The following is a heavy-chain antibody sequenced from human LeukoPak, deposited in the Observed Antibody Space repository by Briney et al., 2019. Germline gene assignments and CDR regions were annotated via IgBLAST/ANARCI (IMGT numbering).Heavy chain of an antibody. CDR3: SRDPRNNDY. Sequence: PGGSLRLSCAASGFTFSDHYMDWVRQAPGKGLEWVGRTRNKANSYTTEYAASVKGRFTISRDDSKNSLYLHMNSLTVEDTAVYYCSRDPRNNDYWGQGTLVTVSS. CDR1: GFTFSDHY. V-gene: IGHV3-72*01. J-gene: IGHJ4*02. CDR2: TRNKANSYTT.